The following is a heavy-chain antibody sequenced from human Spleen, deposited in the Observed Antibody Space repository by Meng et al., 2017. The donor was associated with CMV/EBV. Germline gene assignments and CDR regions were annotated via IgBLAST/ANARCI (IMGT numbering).Heavy chain of an antibody. D-gene: IGHD3-10*01. V-gene: IGHV4-39*07. CDR3: ARVVVWFGELATYYYGMDV. J-gene: IGHJ6*02. CDR2: IYYSGST. CDR1: SSSYY. Sequence: SSSYYWGWIRQPPGKGLEWIGSIYYSGSTYYNPSLKSRVTISVDTSKKQLSLKLSSVTAADTAVYYCARVVVWFGELATYYYGMDVWGQGTTVTVSS.